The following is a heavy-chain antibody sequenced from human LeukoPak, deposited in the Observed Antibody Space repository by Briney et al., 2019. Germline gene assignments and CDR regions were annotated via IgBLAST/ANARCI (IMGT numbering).Heavy chain of an antibody. D-gene: IGHD1-26*01. CDR1: GYSFTSYW. CDR2: IYPGDSDT. J-gene: IGHJ3*02. Sequence: GESLKISCTGTGYSFTSYWIAWVRQMPGKGLEWMGIIYPGDSDTKYSPSFQGQVTISADKSITTAYLQWSSLKASDAAMYYCASSRIVGATDAFDIWGQGTMVTVSS. V-gene: IGHV5-51*01. CDR3: ASSRIVGATDAFDI.